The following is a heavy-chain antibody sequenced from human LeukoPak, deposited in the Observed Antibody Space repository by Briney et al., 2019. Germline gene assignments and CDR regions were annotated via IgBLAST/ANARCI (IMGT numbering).Heavy chain of an antibody. CDR3: ATDLKGRYSSNWRGAFDL. CDR1: GYYLTEVS. D-gene: IGHD6-13*01. J-gene: IGHJ3*01. CDR2: FDLEDGET. V-gene: IGHV1-24*01. Sequence: GASVKVSCKVSGYYLTEVSIHWVRQAPGKRLEWMGGFDLEDGETVYVQNFQGRVTMTEDTSTDTAYMQPSSLRSEDTAVYYCATDLKGRYSSNWRGAFDLWGQGTGVTVSS.